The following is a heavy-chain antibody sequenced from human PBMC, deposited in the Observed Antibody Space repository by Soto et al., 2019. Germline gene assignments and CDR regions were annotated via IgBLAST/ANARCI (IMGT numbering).Heavy chain of an antibody. V-gene: IGHV4-30-4*01. CDR2: IHYSGSV. CDR1: GGSISSDHYH. J-gene: IGHJ6*02. Sequence: SETLSLACTVSGGSISSDHYHWTWIRQTPGKGLEWIGYIHYSGSVYYNPSLQSRVTMSVDTSKNQFSLRLSSVTAADTAVYYCASHIMGYYYYGMDVWGQGTTVTVSS. D-gene: IGHD5-12*01. CDR3: ASHIMGYYYYGMDV.